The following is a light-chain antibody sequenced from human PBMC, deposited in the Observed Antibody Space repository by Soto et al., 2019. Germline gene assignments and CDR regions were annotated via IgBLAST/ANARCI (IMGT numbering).Light chain of an antibody. CDR3: QQYNSYPWT. CDR1: QSISSW. CDR2: KAS. V-gene: IGKV1-5*03. Sequence: DIQMTQSPSTLSASVGDRVTITCRASQSISSWLAWYQQKPGKAPKLLIYKASSVESGVPSRFSGSGSGTKFTLTISSLQPDDVATYYCQQYNSYPWTFGQGTKVEIK. J-gene: IGKJ1*01.